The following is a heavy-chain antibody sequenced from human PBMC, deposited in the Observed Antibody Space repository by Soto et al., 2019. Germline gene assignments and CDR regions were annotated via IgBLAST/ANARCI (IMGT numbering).Heavy chain of an antibody. D-gene: IGHD3-3*01. CDR3: ARDQNYDFWSGFSAASRYGMDV. CDR2: IIPIFGTA. Sequence: ASVKVSCKASGGTFSSYAISWVRQAPGQGLEWMGGIIPIFGTANYAQKFQGRVTITADESTSTAYMELSSLGSEDTAVYYCARDQNYDFWSGFSAASRYGMDVWGQGTTVTVSS. CDR1: GGTFSSYA. V-gene: IGHV1-69*13. J-gene: IGHJ6*02.